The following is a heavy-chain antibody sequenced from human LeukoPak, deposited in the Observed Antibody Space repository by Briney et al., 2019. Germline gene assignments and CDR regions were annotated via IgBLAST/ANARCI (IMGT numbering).Heavy chain of an antibody. J-gene: IGHJ4*02. D-gene: IGHD3-10*01. CDR1: GYTFTSYA. CDR2: INAGNGNT. Sequence: ASVTVSCTASGYTFTSYAMHWVRQAPGQRLEWMGWINAGNGNTKYSQKFQGRVTITRDTSASTAYMELSSLRSEDTAVYYCARARRFGELRSFDYWGQGTLVTVSS. CDR3: ARARRFGELRSFDY. V-gene: IGHV1-3*01.